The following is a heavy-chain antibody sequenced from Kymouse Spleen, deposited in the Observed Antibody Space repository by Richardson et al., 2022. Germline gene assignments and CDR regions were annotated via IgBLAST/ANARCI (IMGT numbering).Heavy chain of an antibody. Sequence: EVQLVESGGGLVQPGGSLKLSCAASGFTFSGSAMHWVRQASGKGLEWVGRIRSKANSYATAYAASVKGRFTISRDDSKNTAYLQMNSLKTEDTAVYYCTPYYYGSGSYSPFDYWGQGTLVTVSS. J-gene: IGHJ4*02. D-gene: IGHD3-10*01. CDR1: GFTFSGSA. V-gene: IGHV3-73*02. CDR2: IRSKANSYAT. CDR3: TPYYYGSGSYSPFDY.